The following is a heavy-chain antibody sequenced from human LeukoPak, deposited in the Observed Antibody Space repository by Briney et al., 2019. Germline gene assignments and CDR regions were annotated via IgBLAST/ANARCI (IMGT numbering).Heavy chain of an antibody. CDR1: GYTFTSYG. J-gene: IGHJ5*02. D-gene: IGHD2-15*01. Sequence: ASVKVSCKASGYTFTSYGISWVRQAPGQGLEWMGWISAYNGNTNYAQKLQGRVTMTTDTSTSTAYMELRSLRSDDTAVYYCARVREYCSGGSCRRYWFDPWGQGTLVTVSS. V-gene: IGHV1-18*01. CDR2: ISAYNGNT. CDR3: ARVREYCSGGSCRRYWFDP.